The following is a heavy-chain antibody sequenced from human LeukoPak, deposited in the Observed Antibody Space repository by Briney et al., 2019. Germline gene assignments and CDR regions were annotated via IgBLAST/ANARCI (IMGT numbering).Heavy chain of an antibody. J-gene: IGHJ3*02. CDR3: ARDADYGGSPDAFDI. CDR1: GFTVGYNY. CDR2: IYDGGGT. V-gene: IGHV3-53*01. Sequence: GGSLRLSCAASGFTVGYNYMTWVRQAPGKGLEWVSAIYDGGGTYYADSVKGRFTMSRDNSKSTLYLQMNSLRADDTAVYYCARDADYGGSPDAFDIWGRGTIVTVSS. D-gene: IGHD4-23*01.